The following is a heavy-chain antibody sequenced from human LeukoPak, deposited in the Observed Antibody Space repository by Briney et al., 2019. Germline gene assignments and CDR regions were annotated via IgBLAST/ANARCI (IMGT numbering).Heavy chain of an antibody. CDR3: ARVSRMSGWTFDY. D-gene: IGHD6-19*01. CDR1: GGSISSYY. CDR2: IYYSGST. V-gene: IGHV4-59*12. J-gene: IGHJ4*02. Sequence: PSETLSLTCTVSGGSISSYYWSWIRQPPGKGLEWIGYIYYSGSTNYNPSLKSRVTISVDTSKNQSSLKLSSVTAADTAVYYCARVSRMSGWTFDYWGQGTLVTVSS.